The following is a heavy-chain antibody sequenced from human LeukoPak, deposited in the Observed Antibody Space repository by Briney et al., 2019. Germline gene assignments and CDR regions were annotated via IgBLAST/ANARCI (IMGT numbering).Heavy chain of an antibody. J-gene: IGHJ3*02. CDR3: TRLLDNDSSGDPDTFDM. CDR2: IYYSGRT. CDR1: GGSISSSSYY. D-gene: IGHD3-22*01. V-gene: IGHV4-39*07. Sequence: PSETLSLTCTVSGGSISSSSYYWGWIRQPPGKGLEWIGSIYYSGRTKYSPSLQSRVTISLDTSEKKFSLKVTSVTAADTAVYYCTRLLDNDSSGDPDTFDMWGQGTVVTVSS.